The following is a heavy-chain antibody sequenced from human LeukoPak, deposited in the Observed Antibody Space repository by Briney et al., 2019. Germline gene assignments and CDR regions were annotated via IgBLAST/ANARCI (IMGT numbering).Heavy chain of an antibody. D-gene: IGHD3-10*01. CDR3: ARPTNGLWFGELPTNYYMDV. V-gene: IGHV7-4-1*02. CDR2: INTNTGNP. CDR1: GYTFTSYG. J-gene: IGHJ6*03. Sequence: ASVKVSCKASGYTFTSYGISWVRQAPGQGLEWMGWINTNTGNPTYAQGFTGRFVFSLDTSVSTAYLQISSLKAEDTAVYYCARPTNGLWFGELPTNYYMDVWGKGTTVTVSS.